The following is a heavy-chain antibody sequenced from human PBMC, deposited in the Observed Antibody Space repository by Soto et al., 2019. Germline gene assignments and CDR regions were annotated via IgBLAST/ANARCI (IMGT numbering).Heavy chain of an antibody. CDR1: GYTFTSYY. CDR2: INPSGGST. CDR3: ASGPSTVTSKYYYYMDV. D-gene: IGHD4-17*01. J-gene: IGHJ6*03. Sequence: ASVKVSCKASGYTFTSYYMHWVRQAPGQGLEWMGIINPSGGSTSYAQKFQGRVTMTRDTSTSTVYMELSSLRSEDTAVYYCASGPSTVTSKYYYYMDVSGKGTTVTVSS. V-gene: IGHV1-46*03.